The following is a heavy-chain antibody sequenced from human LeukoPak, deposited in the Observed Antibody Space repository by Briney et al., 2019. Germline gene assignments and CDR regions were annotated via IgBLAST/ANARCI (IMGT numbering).Heavy chain of an antibody. CDR2: IYYSGST. V-gene: IGHV4-39*07. CDR1: GGSISSSSYY. D-gene: IGHD3-10*01. J-gene: IGHJ4*02. Sequence: SETLSLTCTVSGGSISSSSYYWGWIRQPPGKGLEWIGSIYYSGSTYYNPSLKSRVTISVDTSKNQFSLKLSSVTAADTAVYYCARLQTYYSSIFYYWGQGTLVTVSS. CDR3: ARLQTYYSSIFYY.